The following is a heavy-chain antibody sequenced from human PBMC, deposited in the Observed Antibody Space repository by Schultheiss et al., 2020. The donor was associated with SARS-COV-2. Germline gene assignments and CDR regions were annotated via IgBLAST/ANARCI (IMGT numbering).Heavy chain of an antibody. D-gene: IGHD3-3*01. Sequence: GGSLRLSCAASGFTFSSYSMNWVRQAPGKGLEWVSYISSSSSTIYYADSVKGRFTISRDNAKNSLYLQMNSLRAEDTAVYYCTTEDYDFWSGYYSYYFDYWGQGTLVTVSS. J-gene: IGHJ4*02. CDR2: ISSSSSTI. CDR3: TTEDYDFWSGYYSYYFDY. CDR1: GFTFSSYS. V-gene: IGHV3-48*01.